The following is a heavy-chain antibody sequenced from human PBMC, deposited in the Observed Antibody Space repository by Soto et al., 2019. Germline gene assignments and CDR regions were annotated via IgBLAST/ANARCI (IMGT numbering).Heavy chain of an antibody. D-gene: IGHD4-17*01. CDR3: AAPRVTTVRGRDDAFDI. CDR2: FDPEDGET. V-gene: IGHV1-24*01. CDR1: GYTPTELS. Sequence: ASVKVSRKVSGYTPTELSMHWVRQAPGKRFEWMGGFDPEDGETIYAQKFQGRVTMTEDTSTDTAYMELSSLRSEDTAVYYCAAPRVTTVRGRDDAFDIWGQGTMVTVSS. J-gene: IGHJ3*02.